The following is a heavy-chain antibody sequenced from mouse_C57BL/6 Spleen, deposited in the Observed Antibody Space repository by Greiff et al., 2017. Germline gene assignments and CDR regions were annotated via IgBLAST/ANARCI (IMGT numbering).Heavy chain of an antibody. Sequence: VQLQQPGAELVKPGASVKMSCKASGYTFTSYWITWVKQRPGQGLEWIGDIYPGSGSTNYNEKFKSKATLTVDTSSSTAYMQLSSLTSEDSAVYYCARSGTGVPWFAYWGQGTLVTVSA. J-gene: IGHJ3*01. CDR3: ARSGTGVPWFAY. CDR2: IYPGSGST. CDR1: GYTFTSYW. D-gene: IGHD4-1*01. V-gene: IGHV1-55*01.